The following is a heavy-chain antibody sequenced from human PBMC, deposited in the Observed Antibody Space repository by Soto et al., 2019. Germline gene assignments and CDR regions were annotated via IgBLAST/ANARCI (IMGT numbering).Heavy chain of an antibody. CDR1: GFTFRKYV. CDR3: ANDQGFLEWIPQGGLDV. CDR2: LSSTGGST. J-gene: IGHJ6*02. V-gene: IGHV3-23*01. Sequence: EVQLLESGGGLAQPGGSLRLSCEVSGFTFRKYVMTWVRQAPGKGLEWVSSLSSTGGSTYYADSVKGRFTVSRDNSKNTLFLQRNSLRAEDTAIYYCANDQGFLEWIPQGGLDVWGPGTTVAVSS. D-gene: IGHD5-18*01.